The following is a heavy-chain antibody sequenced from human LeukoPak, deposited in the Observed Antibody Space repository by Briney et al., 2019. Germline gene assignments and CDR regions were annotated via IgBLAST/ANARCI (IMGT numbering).Heavy chain of an antibody. J-gene: IGHJ5*02. CDR3: ARDRGYSGYDYDSEFDP. CDR1: GYTFTSYG. D-gene: IGHD5-12*01. Sequence: ASVRVSCTASGYTFTSYGISWVRQAPGQGLEWMGWISAYNGNTNYAQTLQGRVTMTTDTSISTAYMELSRLRSDDTDVYYSARDRGYSGYDYDSEFDPGGQGTLVTVSS. V-gene: IGHV1-18*01. CDR2: ISAYNGNT.